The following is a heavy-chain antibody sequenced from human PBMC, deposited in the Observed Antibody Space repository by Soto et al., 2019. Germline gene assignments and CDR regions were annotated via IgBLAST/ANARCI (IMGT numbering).Heavy chain of an antibody. V-gene: IGHV1-58*02. CDR1: GFTFTSSA. D-gene: IGHD2-2*01. Sequence: ASVKVSCKASGFTFTSSAMQWVRQARGQRLEWIGWIVVGSGNTNYAQKFQERVTITRDMSTSTAYMELSSLRSEDTAVYYCAADKGGYCSSTSCLPYYGMDVWGQGTTVTVSS. CDR3: AADKGGYCSSTSCLPYYGMDV. J-gene: IGHJ6*02. CDR2: IVVGSGNT.